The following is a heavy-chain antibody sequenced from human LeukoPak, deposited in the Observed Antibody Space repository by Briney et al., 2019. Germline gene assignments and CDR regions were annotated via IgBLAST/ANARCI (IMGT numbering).Heavy chain of an antibody. V-gene: IGHV3-48*04. CDR3: ARAIASYGDSAF. J-gene: IGHJ4*02. Sequence: GGSLRLSCAASGFKFGSFSMGWVRQAPGKGLEWLSYITSSSSATYYADSLMGRFTVSRDNAKNSLYLQINSLRVDDTAVYYCARAIASYGDSAFWGQGTLVTVSS. CDR2: ITSSSSAT. CDR1: GFKFGSFS. D-gene: IGHD5-18*01.